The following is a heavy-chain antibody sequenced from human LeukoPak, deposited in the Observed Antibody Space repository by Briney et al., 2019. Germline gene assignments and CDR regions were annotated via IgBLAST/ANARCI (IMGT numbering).Heavy chain of an antibody. CDR3: VQDGVAARLAY. J-gene: IGHJ4*02. CDR2: ISPGSDTA. V-gene: IGHV3-23*01. CDR1: GFPFKDYY. Sequence: PGGSLSLPCAASGFPFKDYYRSWVRQVPGKGLEWVSAISPGSDTAFYADSVKGRFTISRDNSKNTVYVQMNSLRAEDTAVYYCVQDGVAARLAYWGQGTLVTVSS. D-gene: IGHD6-6*01.